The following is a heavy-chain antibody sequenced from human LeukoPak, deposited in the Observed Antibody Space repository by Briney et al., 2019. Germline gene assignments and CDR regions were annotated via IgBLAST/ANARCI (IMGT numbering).Heavy chain of an antibody. V-gene: IGHV1-18*04. J-gene: IGHJ6*04. CDR3: ARGPDIVVVPAAHAGGDYYYGMDV. CDR1: GYTFTSYG. CDR2: ISAYNGNT. Sequence: ASVKVSCKASGYTFTSYGISWVRQAPGQGLEWMGWISAYNGNTNYAQKLQGRVTMTTDTSTSTAYMELRSLRSDDTAVYYCARGPDIVVVPAAHAGGDYYYGMDVWGKGTTVTVSS. D-gene: IGHD2-2*01.